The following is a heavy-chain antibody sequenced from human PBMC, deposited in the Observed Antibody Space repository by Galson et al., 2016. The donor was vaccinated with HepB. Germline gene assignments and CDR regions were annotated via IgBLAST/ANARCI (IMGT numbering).Heavy chain of an antibody. Sequence: SVKVSCKASGYTFTTFVMHWVRQAPGQRLEWMGWINAGNGNTKYSQKFQGRVTITRNTSASTAYMELSSLRSEDTAVYYCARGGYTYGLDYWGQGTLVTVSS. J-gene: IGHJ4*02. D-gene: IGHD5-18*01. CDR2: INAGNGNT. V-gene: IGHV1-3*01. CDR3: ARGGYTYGLDY. CDR1: GYTFTTFV.